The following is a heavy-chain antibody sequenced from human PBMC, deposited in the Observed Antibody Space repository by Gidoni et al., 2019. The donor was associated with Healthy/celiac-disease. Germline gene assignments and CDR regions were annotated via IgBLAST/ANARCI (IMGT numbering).Heavy chain of an antibody. Sequence: QITLKESGPTLVNPTQTLTLTCTFSGLPLSTRGVGVGWIRQPPGTALEWLALIYWDDDKRYSPSLKSRLTITKDTSKNQVVLTMTNIDPVDTATYYCAHRRTRTTWLFDYWGQGTLVTVSS. J-gene: IGHJ4*02. V-gene: IGHV2-5*02. CDR2: IYWDDDK. CDR1: GLPLSTRGVG. D-gene: IGHD1-1*01. CDR3: AHRRTRTTWLFDY.